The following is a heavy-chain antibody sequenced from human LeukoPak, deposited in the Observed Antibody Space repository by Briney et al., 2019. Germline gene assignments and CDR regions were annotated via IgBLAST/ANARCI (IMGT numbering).Heavy chain of an antibody. CDR2: ISAYNGNT. CDR1: GGTFSSYA. Sequence: ASVKVSCKASGGTFSSYAISWVRQAPGQGLEWMGWISAYNGNTNYAQKLQGRVTMTTDTSTSTAYMELRSLRSDDTAVYYCARKGASNRNELDYYYYYMDVWGKGTTVTVSS. D-gene: IGHD1-14*01. J-gene: IGHJ6*03. V-gene: IGHV1-18*01. CDR3: ARKGASNRNELDYYYYYMDV.